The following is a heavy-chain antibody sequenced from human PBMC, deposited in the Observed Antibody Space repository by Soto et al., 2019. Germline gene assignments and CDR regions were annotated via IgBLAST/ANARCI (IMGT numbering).Heavy chain of an antibody. V-gene: IGHV1-8*01. CDR2: MNPNSGNT. CDR3: AREKSSGNYNDY. CDR1: GYTFTSYD. J-gene: IGHJ4*02. D-gene: IGHD3-22*01. Sequence: QVQLVQSGAEVKKPGASVKVSCKASGYTFTSYDINWVRQATGQGLEWMGWMNPNSGNTGYAQEFRGRVTMTRNTSISTAYMELSSLRSEDTAVYYCAREKSSGNYNDYWGQGTLVTVSS.